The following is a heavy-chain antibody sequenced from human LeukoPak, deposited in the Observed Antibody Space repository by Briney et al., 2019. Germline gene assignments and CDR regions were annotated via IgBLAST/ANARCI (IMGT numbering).Heavy chain of an antibody. J-gene: IGHJ4*02. CDR1: GFTFSNYW. CDR2: ISQDGSAA. CDR3: ARSVDY. Sequence: GGSLRLSCEASGFTFSNYWMSWVRQAPGKGLEWVANISQDGSAAFYVDSVKGRVTISRDNAKNSLYLQMFSLRAEDTAVYYCARSVDYWGQGTLVTVSS. V-gene: IGHV3-7*01.